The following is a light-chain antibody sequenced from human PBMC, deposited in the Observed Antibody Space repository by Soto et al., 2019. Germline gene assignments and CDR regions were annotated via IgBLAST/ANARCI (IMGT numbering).Light chain of an antibody. CDR3: EQRSIWPLYT. J-gene: IGKJ2*01. V-gene: IGKV3-11*01. Sequence: EIVFTQSPATRSLSPGERATLSCRASQSVSDYLAWYQQKPGQAPRLLIYDASNRATGIPARFSGSGFGTDFTLTISSLEPEDFAVYYCEQRSIWPLYTFGQGTKVDI. CDR1: QSVSDY. CDR2: DAS.